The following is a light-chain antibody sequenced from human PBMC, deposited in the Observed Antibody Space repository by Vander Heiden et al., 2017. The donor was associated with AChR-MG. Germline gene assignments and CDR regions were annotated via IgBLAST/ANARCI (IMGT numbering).Light chain of an antibody. CDR2: DAS. Sequence: DIHMNQSPSSLSASVGDRITITCQASQDISNYLNWYQQKPGKAPKLLIYDASNLETGVPSRFSASGYGTDFTFTISSLQPEDIATYSCQQDEKLPAWAFGHGSKADIK. V-gene: IGKV1-33*01. J-gene: IGKJ3*01. CDR1: QDISNY. CDR3: QQDEKLPAWA.